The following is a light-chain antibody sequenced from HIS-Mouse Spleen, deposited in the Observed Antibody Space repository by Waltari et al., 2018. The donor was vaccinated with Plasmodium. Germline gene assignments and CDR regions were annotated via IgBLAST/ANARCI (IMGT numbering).Light chain of an antibody. J-gene: IGKJ4*01. CDR2: AAS. V-gene: IGKV1-39*01. CDR1: QSISSN. CDR3: QQSYSTPPT. Sequence: DIKMTQSPSSLSASVGDRVTITCRASQSISSNLNWYQQKPWKAPKLLIYAASSLQSGVPARFSGSGSWTDFTLTISSLQTEDYATYYCQQSYSTPPTFGGGTKVEIK.